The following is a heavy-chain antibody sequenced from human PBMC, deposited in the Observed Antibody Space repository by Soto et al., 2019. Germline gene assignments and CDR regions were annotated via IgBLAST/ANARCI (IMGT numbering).Heavy chain of an antibody. CDR2: ISSDGTRT. D-gene: IGHD6-19*01. Sequence: EVQLVESGGGLVQPGGSLRLSCAASGFTFDGYWMHWVRQAPGKGLVWVSRISSDGTRTTYADSVKGRFTISRDNAKNTLFLQMNSLRADDTAVYYCARDRGSSGRPDYLDYWGQGTLVTVSS. CDR1: GFTFDGYW. V-gene: IGHV3-74*01. CDR3: ARDRGSSGRPDYLDY. J-gene: IGHJ4*02.